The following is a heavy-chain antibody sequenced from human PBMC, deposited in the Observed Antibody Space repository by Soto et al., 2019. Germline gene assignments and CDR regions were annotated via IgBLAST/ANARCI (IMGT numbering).Heavy chain of an antibody. Sequence: PGGFLRLSCAASGFIFSNYAMSWVRQAPGKGLEWVSSITSSGSGTNYADSVKGRFTISRDNSMSTLFLQMRSPRAEDTAIYYCVKSPASIKTFDYWGQGTLVNVSS. CDR3: VKSPASIKTFDY. CDR2: ITSSGSGT. V-gene: IGHV3-23*01. D-gene: IGHD2-2*01. CDR1: GFIFSNYA. J-gene: IGHJ4*02.